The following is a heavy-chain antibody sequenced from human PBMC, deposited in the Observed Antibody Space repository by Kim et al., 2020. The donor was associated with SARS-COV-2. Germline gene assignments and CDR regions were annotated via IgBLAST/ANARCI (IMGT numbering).Heavy chain of an antibody. CDR3: ARGTYRSSGYHFYMDV. J-gene: IGHJ6*03. V-gene: IGHV4-59*01. CDR1: GASMFSYY. CDR2: IYDSGST. D-gene: IGHD6-19*01. Sequence: SETLSLTCTVSGASMFSYYWSWIRQPPGKGLEWIGYIYDSGSTNYIPSLKSRRSISMDTSKNQFSLKLSSVTAADTAIYYCARGTYRSSGYHFYMDVWGKGTTVTVSS.